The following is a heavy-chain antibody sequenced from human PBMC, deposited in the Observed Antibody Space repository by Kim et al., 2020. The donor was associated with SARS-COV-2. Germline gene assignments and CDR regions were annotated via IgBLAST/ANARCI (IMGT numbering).Heavy chain of an antibody. CDR3: ARDQGDYYDSPSADY. J-gene: IGHJ4*02. V-gene: IGHV3-30*07. Sequence: DSVKGRFTISRDNSKNTLYLQMNSLRAEDTAVYYCARDQGDYYDSPSADYWGQGTLVTVSS. D-gene: IGHD3-22*01.